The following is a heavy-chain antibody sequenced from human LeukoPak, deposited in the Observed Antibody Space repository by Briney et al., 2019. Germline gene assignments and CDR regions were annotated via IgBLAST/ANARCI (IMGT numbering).Heavy chain of an antibody. D-gene: IGHD2/OR15-2a*01. CDR3: AKTHYFLFDV. Sequence: GGSLRLSCAASGFSFSTYPMSWVRQAPGKGLEWVSAMNNGPGATFYRDSVTGRFTISRDDSKSTLYLQMNSLRAEDTGTYYCAKTHYFLFDVWGQGTTVTVSS. CDR2: MNNGPGAT. J-gene: IGHJ6*02. V-gene: IGHV3-23*01. CDR1: GFSFSTYP.